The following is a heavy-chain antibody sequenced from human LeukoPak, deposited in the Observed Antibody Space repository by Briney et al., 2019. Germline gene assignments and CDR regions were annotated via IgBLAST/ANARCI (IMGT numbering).Heavy chain of an antibody. D-gene: IGHD2-15*01. Sequence: GGSLRLSCAASGFTFSSYSMSWVRQAPGKGLEWVASIKQDGSEKYCVDSVKGRFTISRDNANNSLYLQMNSLRADDTAVYYCARDIGLRKAAPPGWFDPWGQGALVTVSS. J-gene: IGHJ5*02. CDR2: IKQDGSEK. CDR1: GFTFSSYS. V-gene: IGHV3-7*01. CDR3: ARDIGLRKAAPPGWFDP.